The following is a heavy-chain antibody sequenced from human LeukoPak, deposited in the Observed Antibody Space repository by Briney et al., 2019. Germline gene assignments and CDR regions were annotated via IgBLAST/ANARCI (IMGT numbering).Heavy chain of an antibody. V-gene: IGHV3-7*01. CDR2: IKQDGSQE. Sequence: GGSLRLSCVVSEFSASNYWMSWVRQAPGKGLEWVANIKQDGSQENYVDSVKGRFTISRDNAKKSVYLQMNSLRVEDTAVYYCARNGGGLDYWGQGTLVTVSS. CDR1: EFSASNYW. CDR3: ARNGGGLDY. J-gene: IGHJ4*02. D-gene: IGHD3-16*01.